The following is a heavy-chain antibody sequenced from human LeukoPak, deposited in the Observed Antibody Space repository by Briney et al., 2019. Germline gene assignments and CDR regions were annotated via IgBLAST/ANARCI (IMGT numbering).Heavy chain of an antibody. CDR3: ARDGDYYYYGMDV. J-gene: IGHJ6*02. CDR1: GGSLSSYY. CDR2: IYYSGST. Sequence: PSETLSLTCTVSGGSLSSYYWSWIRQPPGKGLEWIGYIYYSGSTNYNPSLKSRVTISVDTSKNQFSLKLSSVTAADTAVYYCARDGDYYYYGMDVWGQGTTVTVSS. V-gene: IGHV4-59*01.